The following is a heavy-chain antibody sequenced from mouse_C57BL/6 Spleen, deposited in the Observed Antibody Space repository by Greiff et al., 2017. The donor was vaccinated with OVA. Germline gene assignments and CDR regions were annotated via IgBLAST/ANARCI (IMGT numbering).Heavy chain of an antibody. CDR3: ARPDGSSPYYYAMDY. D-gene: IGHD1-1*01. V-gene: IGHV5-17*01. Sequence: EVMLVESGGGLVKPGGSLKLSCAASGFTFSDYGMHWVRQAPEKGLEWVAYISSGSSTIYYADTVKGRFTISRDNAKNTLFLQMTSLRAEDTAMYYCARPDGSSPYYYAMDYWGQGTSVTVSS. J-gene: IGHJ4*01. CDR1: GFTFSDYG. CDR2: ISSGSSTI.